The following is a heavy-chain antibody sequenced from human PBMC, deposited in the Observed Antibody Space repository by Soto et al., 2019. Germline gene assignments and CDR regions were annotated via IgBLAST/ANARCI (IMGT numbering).Heavy chain of an antibody. V-gene: IGHV4-34*01. CDR3: ARSIRVVVVAATNWFDP. D-gene: IGHD2-15*01. Sequence: SETLSLTCAVYGGSFSGYYWSWIRQPPGKGLEWIGEINHSGSTNYNPSLKSRVTISVDTSKNQFSLKLSSVTAADTAVYYCARSIRVVVVAATNWFDPWGQGTLVTVSS. J-gene: IGHJ5*02. CDR2: INHSGST. CDR1: GGSFSGYY.